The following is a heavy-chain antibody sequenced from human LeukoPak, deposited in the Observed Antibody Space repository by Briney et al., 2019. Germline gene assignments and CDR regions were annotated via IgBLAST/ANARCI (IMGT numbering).Heavy chain of an antibody. V-gene: IGHV1-46*01. J-gene: IGHJ4*02. CDR2: INPSGGST. Sequence: ASVKVSCKASGYTFTGYSFTSYYMHWVRQAPGQGLEWMGIINPSGGSTSYAQKFQGRVTMTRDTSTSTVYMELSSLRSEDTAVYYCARPGRNYYDSSGYLSYWGQGTLVTVSS. D-gene: IGHD3-22*01. CDR3: ARPGRNYYDSSGYLSY. CDR1: GYTFTGYSFTSYY.